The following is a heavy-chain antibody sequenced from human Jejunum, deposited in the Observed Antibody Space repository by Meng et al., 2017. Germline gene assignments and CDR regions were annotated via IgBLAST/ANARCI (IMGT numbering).Heavy chain of an antibody. J-gene: IGHJ4*02. CDR2: VTQSTTTA. CDR3: AKDRKNDGFWPIDY. V-gene: IGHV3-23*01. CDR1: GFTFSDYS. Sequence: GESLKISCAASGFTFSDYSLSWVRQAPGKGLEWVASVTQSTTTAHYADTVKGRFTISRDNSRKMVYLQMNSLRAEDTAIYYCAKDRKNDGFWPIDYWGQGTVVTVSS. D-gene: IGHD2/OR15-2a*01.